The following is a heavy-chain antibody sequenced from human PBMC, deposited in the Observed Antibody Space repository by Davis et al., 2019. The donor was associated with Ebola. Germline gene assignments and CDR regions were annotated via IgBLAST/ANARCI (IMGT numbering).Heavy chain of an antibody. CDR2: IRDSGGRT. CDR3: AKSMIARESS. CDR1: GFTFSSYA. J-gene: IGHJ4*02. Sequence: GGSLRLSCAASGFTFSSYAMSWVRQAPGKGLEWVSAIRDSGGRTYYADSVKGRFTISRDNSKNTLYLQMNSLRAEDTAVYYCAKSMIARESSWGQGTLVTVSS. D-gene: IGHD3-22*01. V-gene: IGHV3-23*01.